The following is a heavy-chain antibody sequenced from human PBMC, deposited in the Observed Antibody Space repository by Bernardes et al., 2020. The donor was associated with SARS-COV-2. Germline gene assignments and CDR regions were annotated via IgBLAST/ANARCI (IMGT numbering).Heavy chain of an antibody. V-gene: IGHV4-31*03. CDR2: IYYSGST. Sequence: SETLSLTCTVSGGSISSGGYYWSWIRQHPGKGLEWIGYIYYSGSTYSNPSLKSRVTISVDTSKNQFSLKLSSVTAADTAVYFCARDLLGRDGAYTFYYHYGMDVWGQGTTVTVSS. J-gene: IGHJ6*02. D-gene: IGHD4-17*01. CDR3: ARDLLGRDGAYTFYYHYGMDV. CDR1: GGSISSGGYY.